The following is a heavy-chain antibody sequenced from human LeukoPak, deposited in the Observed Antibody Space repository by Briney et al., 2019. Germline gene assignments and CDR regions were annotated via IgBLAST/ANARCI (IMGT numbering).Heavy chain of an antibody. V-gene: IGHV4-34*01. J-gene: IGHJ6*02. CDR2: INHSGST. CDR3: AMSTRYYDFWSGYSWVGMDV. Sequence: SETLSLTCAVYGGSFSGYYWSWIRQPPGKGLEWIGEINHSGSTNYNPSLKSRVTISVDTSKNQFSLKLSSVTAADTAVYYCAMSTRYYDFWSGYSWVGMDVWGQGTTVTVSS. CDR1: GGSFSGYY. D-gene: IGHD3-3*01.